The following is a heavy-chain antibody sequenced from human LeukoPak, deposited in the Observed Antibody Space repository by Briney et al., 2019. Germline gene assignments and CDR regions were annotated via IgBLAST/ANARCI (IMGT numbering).Heavy chain of an antibody. CDR2: ISGSSGST. D-gene: IGHD3-3*01. V-gene: IGHV3-23*01. CDR1: GFTFSSYA. CDR3: AKYVLRFLEPGLNYYMDV. J-gene: IGHJ6*03. Sequence: GGSLRLSCAASGFTFSSYAMSWVRQAPGRGLEWVSVISGSSGSTYYADSVKGRFTISRDNSKNTLYLQMNSLRAEDTAVYYCAKYVLRFLEPGLNYYMDVWGKGTTVTVSS.